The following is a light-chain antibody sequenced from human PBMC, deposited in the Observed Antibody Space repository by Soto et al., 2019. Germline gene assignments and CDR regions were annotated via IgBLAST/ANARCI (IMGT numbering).Light chain of an antibody. CDR3: QTWGTGIRV. J-gene: IGLJ3*02. Sequence: QAVVTQSPSASASLGASVKLTCTLSSGHSSYAIAWHQQQPEKGPRYLMNLKSDGSHTKGDGIPDRFSGSSSGAERYLTISSLQSEDEADYYCQTWGTGIRVFGGGTKLTVL. V-gene: IGLV4-69*01. CDR1: SGHSSYA. CDR2: LKSDGSH.